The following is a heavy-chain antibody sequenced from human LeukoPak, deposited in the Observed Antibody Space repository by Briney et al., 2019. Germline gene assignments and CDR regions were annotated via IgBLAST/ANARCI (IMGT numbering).Heavy chain of an antibody. V-gene: IGHV4-34*01. CDR1: GGSFSNYY. CDR2: INDRGRA. D-gene: IGHD1-7*01. CDR3: ARRWNYGRNYCIDV. J-gene: IGHJ6*04. Sequence: SETLSLTCAVYGGSFSNYYWNWIRQTPGKGLEWLGEINDRGRANYNPSLMSRVTVSVDTSKNQFSLRLTSVTATDTAIYYCARRWNYGRNYCIDVWGKGATVSVSS.